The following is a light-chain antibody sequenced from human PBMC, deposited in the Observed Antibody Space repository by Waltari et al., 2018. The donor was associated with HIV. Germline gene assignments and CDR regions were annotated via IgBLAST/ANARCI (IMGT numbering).Light chain of an antibody. CDR3: QSADRSGSHVV. J-gene: IGLJ2*01. CDR2: KDR. CDR1: ALPNRY. V-gene: IGLV3-25*03. Sequence: SYELTQPPSMSVSPGQTARITCFGDALPNRYAYWYQQRLGQAPLLVIYKDRERPSGIPERFSGSNSGTTVTLIISGVQPEDEADYDCQSADRSGSHVVFGGGTKVTV.